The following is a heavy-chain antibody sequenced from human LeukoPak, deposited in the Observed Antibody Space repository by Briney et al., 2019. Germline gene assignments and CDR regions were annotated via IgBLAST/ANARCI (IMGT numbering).Heavy chain of an antibody. CDR1: GGSISSSSYY. CDR2: IYRIYHTGTT. D-gene: IGHD6-13*01. CDR3: ARALTAAGTEAFDI. V-gene: IGHV4-39*07. Sequence: SETLSLTCTVSGGSISSSSYYWGWIRQPPGKGLEWIGSIYRIYHTGTTYYNPSLKSRVTISVDTSKNHFSLKLSSVTAADTAVYYCARALTAAGTEAFDIWGQGTMVTVSS. J-gene: IGHJ3*02.